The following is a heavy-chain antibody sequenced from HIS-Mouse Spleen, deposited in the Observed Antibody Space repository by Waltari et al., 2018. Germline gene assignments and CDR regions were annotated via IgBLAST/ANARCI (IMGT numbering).Heavy chain of an antibody. J-gene: IGHJ4*02. CDR3: AKDFTSSIAARRGSYFDY. CDR1: GFTFDDYA. CDR2: IRWDGGST. Sequence: EVQLVESGGVVVQPGGSLRLSCAASGFTFDDYAMHWVRQAPGKGLEWVSLIRWDGGSTYYADSVKGRFTISRDNSKNSLYLQMNSLRAEDTALYYCAKDFTSSIAARRGSYFDYWGQGTLVTVSS. D-gene: IGHD6-6*01. V-gene: IGHV3-43D*03.